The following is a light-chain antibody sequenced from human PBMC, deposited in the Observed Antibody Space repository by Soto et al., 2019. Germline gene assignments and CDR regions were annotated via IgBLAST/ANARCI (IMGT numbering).Light chain of an antibody. Sequence: IQLTQSPSSLSASVGDRVTITCRASQGISSYLAWCQQKPVKAPKLLIYAASTLQSGVPSRFSGSGFGKDFTLANSQLQREDFATYFCQQINSYPFTFGPGTKVDIK. J-gene: IGKJ3*01. CDR3: QQINSYPFT. CDR1: QGISSY. V-gene: IGKV1-9*01. CDR2: AAS.